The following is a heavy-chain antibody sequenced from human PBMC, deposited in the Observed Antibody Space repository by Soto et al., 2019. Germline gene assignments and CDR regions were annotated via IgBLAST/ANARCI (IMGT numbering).Heavy chain of an antibody. J-gene: IGHJ4*02. CDR1: GDTFSGYS. CDR3: ARDLGSGYDPGDY. Sequence: QVQLVQSGAEVKKPGSSVKVSCKASGDTFSGYSISWVRQAPGQGLEWMGGIIPLFGTTNYAQRFQGRVTITADISTSTAYMELSSLKSEDTAIYYCARDLGSGYDPGDYWGQGTLVIVSS. V-gene: IGHV1-69*14. D-gene: IGHD5-12*01. CDR2: IIPLFGTT.